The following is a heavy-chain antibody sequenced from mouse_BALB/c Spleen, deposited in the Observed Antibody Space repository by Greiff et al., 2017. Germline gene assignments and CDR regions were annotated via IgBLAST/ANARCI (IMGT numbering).Heavy chain of an antibody. CDR3: AGGHYYGYHWYFDV. CDR2: INPNNGGT. CDR1: GYTFTEYT. Sequence: EVKLMESGPELVKPGASVKISCKTSGYTFTEYTMHWVKQSHGKSLEWIGGINPNNGGTSYNQKFKGKATLTVDKSSSTAYMELRSLTSEDSAVYYCAGGHYYGYHWYFDVWGAGTTVTVSS. J-gene: IGHJ1*01. V-gene: IGHV1-18*01. D-gene: IGHD1-2*01.